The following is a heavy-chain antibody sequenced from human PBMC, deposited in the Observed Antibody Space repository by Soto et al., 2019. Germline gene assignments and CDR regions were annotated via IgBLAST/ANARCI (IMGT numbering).Heavy chain of an antibody. CDR1: GFTFSTYG. CDR3: ARVLRYFDWDYAFDI. J-gene: IGHJ3*02. D-gene: IGHD3-9*01. CDR2: IWNDGSTK. V-gene: IGHV3-33*01. Sequence: QVQLVESGGGVVQPGRSLRLSCAACGFTFSTYGMHWVRQAPGKGLEWVAVIWNDGSTKYYADSVKGRFTISRDDSKNTLYLQMNSLRAEDTAVYYCARVLRYFDWDYAFDIWGQGTMVTVSS.